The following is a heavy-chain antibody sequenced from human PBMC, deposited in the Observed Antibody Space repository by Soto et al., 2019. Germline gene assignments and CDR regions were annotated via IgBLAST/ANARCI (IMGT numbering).Heavy chain of an antibody. V-gene: IGHV1-2*02. J-gene: IGHJ4*02. Sequence: ASLKISCNASGYTFTGYSMHWVRQAPGQGLEWMGWINPNSGGTNYAQKFQGRVTMTRDTSISTAYMELSRLRSDDTAVYYCARVDTAMVMFDYWGQGTLVTVPS. CDR1: GYTFTGYS. CDR2: INPNSGGT. D-gene: IGHD5-18*01. CDR3: ARVDTAMVMFDY.